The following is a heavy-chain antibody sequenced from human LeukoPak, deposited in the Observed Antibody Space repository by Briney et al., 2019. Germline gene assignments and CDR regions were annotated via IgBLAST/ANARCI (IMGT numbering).Heavy chain of an antibody. CDR1: GFTFGDYA. Sequence: GGSLRLSCTASGFTFGDYAMSWFRQAPGKGLEWVGFIRSKAYGGRTEYAASVKGRFTISRDDSKSIAYLQMNSLKTEDTAVYYCTNHYYDSSGYYYGRFDPWGQGTLVTVSS. CDR3: TNHYYDSSGYYYGRFDP. J-gene: IGHJ5*02. V-gene: IGHV3-49*03. CDR2: IRSKAYGGRT. D-gene: IGHD3-22*01.